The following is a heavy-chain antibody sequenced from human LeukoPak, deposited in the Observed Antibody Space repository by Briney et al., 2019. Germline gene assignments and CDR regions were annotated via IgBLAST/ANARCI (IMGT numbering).Heavy chain of an antibody. CDR3: ASTRGCGPGGHFDS. CDR2: ISTSSST. CDR1: RFSVSDHY. Sequence: PGGSLRLSCAASRFSVSDHYMSWIRQAPGKELKWVSYISTSSSTSYADSVEGRFTVSRDTAQSSLFLQMNSLRDEDTAMYYCASTRGCGPGGHFDSWGQGTLVPVSS. J-gene: IGHJ4*02. V-gene: IGHV3-11*01. D-gene: IGHD2-21*01.